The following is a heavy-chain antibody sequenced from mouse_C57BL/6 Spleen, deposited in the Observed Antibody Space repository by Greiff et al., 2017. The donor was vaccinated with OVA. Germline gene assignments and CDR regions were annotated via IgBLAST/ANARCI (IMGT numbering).Heavy chain of an antibody. CDR1: GYTFTSYW. V-gene: IGHV1-64*01. J-gene: IGHJ4*01. Sequence: QVQLQQPGAELVKPGASVKLSCKASGYTFTSYWLHWVKQRPGQGLEWIGMIHPNSGSTNYNEKFKSKATLTVDKSSSTAYMQLSSLTSEDSAVYYCARFPRVYAMDYWGQGTSVTVSS. CDR2: IHPNSGST. CDR3: ARFPRVYAMDY.